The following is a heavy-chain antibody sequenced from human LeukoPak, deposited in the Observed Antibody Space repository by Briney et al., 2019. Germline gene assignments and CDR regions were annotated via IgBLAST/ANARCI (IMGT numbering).Heavy chain of an antibody. V-gene: IGHV1-24*01. CDR1: GYTLTELS. Sequence: ASVKVSCKVSGYTLTELSMHWVRQAPGKGLEWMGGFDPEDGETIYAQEFQGRVTMTEDTSTDTAYMELSSLRSEDTAVYYCATALDYYGSGSIGLRDYWGQGTLVTVSS. CDR3: ATALDYYGSGSIGLRDY. D-gene: IGHD3-10*01. CDR2: FDPEDGET. J-gene: IGHJ4*02.